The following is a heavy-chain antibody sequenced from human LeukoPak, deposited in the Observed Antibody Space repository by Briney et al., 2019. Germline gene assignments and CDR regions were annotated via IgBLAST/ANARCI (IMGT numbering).Heavy chain of an antibody. D-gene: IGHD2-2*01. CDR3: AKDRSSRVYCSSTSCHIDY. CDR2: ISYDGTNK. Sequence: GGSLRLSCAASGFTFSNYGMHWVRQAPGKGLEWVAVISYDGTNKYYADSVKGRFTISRDNSKNTLYLQMNSLRAEDTAVYYCAKDRSSRVYCSSTSCHIDYWGQGTLVTVSS. J-gene: IGHJ4*02. V-gene: IGHV3-30*18. CDR1: GFTFSNYG.